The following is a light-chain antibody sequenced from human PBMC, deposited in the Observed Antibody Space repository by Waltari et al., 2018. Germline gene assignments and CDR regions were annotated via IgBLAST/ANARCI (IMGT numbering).Light chain of an antibody. CDR1: ALADQY. Sequence: SSELTQPPSVSVSPGQTATITCSGAALADQYIYWYQRRPGQAPVLVIKKDTERPSGIPERFSGSNSGTTATLTISGVQAEDGADYYCQSADVSNTYPWGFGGGTRLTVL. CDR2: KDT. V-gene: IGLV3-25*03. J-gene: IGLJ3*02. CDR3: QSADVSNTYPWG.